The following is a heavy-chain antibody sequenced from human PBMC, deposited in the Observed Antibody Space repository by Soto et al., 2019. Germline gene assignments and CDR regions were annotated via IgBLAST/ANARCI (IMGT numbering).Heavy chain of an antibody. CDR3: ARGRRAARYDYYYYGRDV. J-gene: IGHJ6*02. CDR2: INHSGST. CDR1: GGSFSGYY. V-gene: IGHV4-34*01. D-gene: IGHD6-6*01. Sequence: SETQSLTCAVYGGSFSGYYWSWIRQPPGKGLEWIGEINHSGSTNYNPSLKSRVTISVDTSKNQFSLKLSSVTAADTAVYYCARGRRAARYDYYYYGRDVWGQGTTGTVSS.